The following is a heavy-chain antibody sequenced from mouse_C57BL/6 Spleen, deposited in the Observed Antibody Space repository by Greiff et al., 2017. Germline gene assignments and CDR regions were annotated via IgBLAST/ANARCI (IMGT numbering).Heavy chain of an antibody. CDR1: GYTFTSYW. CDR3: ARSRYGSSSDV. V-gene: IGHV1-53*01. Sequence: QVQLKESGTELVKPGASVKLSCKASGYTFTSYWMHWVKQRPGQGLEWIGNINPSNGGTNYNEKFKSKATLTVDKSSSTAYMQLSSLTSEDSAVYYCARSRYGSSSDVWGTGTTVTVSS. CDR2: INPSNGGT. J-gene: IGHJ1*03. D-gene: IGHD1-1*01.